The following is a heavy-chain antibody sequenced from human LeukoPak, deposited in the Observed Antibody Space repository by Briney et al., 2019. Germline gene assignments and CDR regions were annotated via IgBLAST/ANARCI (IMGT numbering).Heavy chain of an antibody. D-gene: IGHD3-10*01. CDR2: ISSSSSYI. V-gene: IGHV3-21*01. J-gene: IGHJ4*02. Sequence: GGSLGLSCAASGFTFSSYSMNWVRQAPGKGLEWVSSISSSSSYIYYADSVKGRFTISRDNVKNSLYLQMNSLRAEDTAVYFCAREGVGELAYWGQGTLVTVSS. CDR3: AREGVGELAY. CDR1: GFTFSSYS.